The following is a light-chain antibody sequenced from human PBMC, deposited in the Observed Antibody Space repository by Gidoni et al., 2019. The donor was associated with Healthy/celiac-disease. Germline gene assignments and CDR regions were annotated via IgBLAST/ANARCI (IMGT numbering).Light chain of an antibody. CDR3: QQYYSYPGT. J-gene: IGKJ4*01. CDR2: AAS. CDR1: KGISSY. V-gene: IGKV1-8*01. Sequence: AIRITQSPSSLSASTGDRVTITCRASKGISSYLAWYQQKPGKAPKLLIYAASTLQSGVPSRFSGSGSGTDFTLTISCLQSEDFATYYCQQYYSYPGTFGGGTKVEIK.